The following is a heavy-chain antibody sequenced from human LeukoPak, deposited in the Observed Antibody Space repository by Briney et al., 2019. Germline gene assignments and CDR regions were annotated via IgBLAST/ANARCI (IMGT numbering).Heavy chain of an antibody. CDR1: GGSISSYY. CDR2: IYYSGST. CDR3: ARHGSGSYHDAFDI. D-gene: IGHD1-26*01. Sequence: PSETLSLTCTVSGGSISSYYWSWIRQPPGKGLEWIGYIYYSGSTNYNPSLKSRVTISVDTSKNQFSLKLSSVTAADTAVYYCARHGSGSYHDAFDIWGQGTMVTVSS. J-gene: IGHJ3*02. V-gene: IGHV4-59*08.